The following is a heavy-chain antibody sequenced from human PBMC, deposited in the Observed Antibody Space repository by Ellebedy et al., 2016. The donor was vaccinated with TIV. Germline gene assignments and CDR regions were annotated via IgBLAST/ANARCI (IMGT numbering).Heavy chain of an antibody. CDR2: IRGKSRFFDT. CDR3: TAGAQGSGSHDH. D-gene: IGHD2-15*01. J-gene: IGHJ4*02. V-gene: IGHV3-72*01. Sequence: GESLKISCAASGLTFSSYSMNWVRQAPGKGLEWVGRIRGKSRFFDTKYAASVKGRFTISRDDATNSIYLQMNSLKIEDTALYYCTAGAQGSGSHDHWGQGTLVTVSS. CDR1: GLTFSSYS.